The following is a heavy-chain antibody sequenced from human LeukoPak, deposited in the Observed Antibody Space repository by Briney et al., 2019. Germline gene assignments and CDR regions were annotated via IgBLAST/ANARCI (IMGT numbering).Heavy chain of an antibody. CDR2: ISSSSSYK. Sequence: GGSLRLSCEDSGFTFRSYEMNWVRQAPGKGLEWVSSISSSSSYKYYADSVKGRFAISRDNAKNSLYLQMNSLKPEDTAVYYCTRDSLNEVMLWWSIDYWGQGTLVTVSS. CDR3: TRDSLNEVMLWWSIDY. D-gene: IGHD2-21*01. J-gene: IGHJ4*02. CDR1: GFTFRSYE. V-gene: IGHV3-21*01.